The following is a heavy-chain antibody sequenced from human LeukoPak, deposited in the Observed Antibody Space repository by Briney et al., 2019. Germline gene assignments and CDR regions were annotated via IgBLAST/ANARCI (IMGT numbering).Heavy chain of an antibody. Sequence: SETLSLTCTVSGGSISSSSYYWGWIRQPPGKGLEWIGSIYYSGSTYYNPSLKSRVTISVDTSKNQFSLKLSSVTAADTAVYYCAGYPQGEIATIFDYWGQGTLVTVSS. CDR3: AGYPQGEIATIFDY. J-gene: IGHJ4*02. CDR2: IYYSGST. V-gene: IGHV4-39*07. D-gene: IGHD5-24*01. CDR1: GGSISSSSYY.